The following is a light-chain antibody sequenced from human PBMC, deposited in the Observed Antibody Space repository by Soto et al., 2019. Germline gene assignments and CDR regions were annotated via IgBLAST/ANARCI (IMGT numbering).Light chain of an antibody. CDR2: ATS. Sequence: DIQMTQSPSSLSASVGDRVTITCRASQSIFNYLNWYQQKPGKAPKLLIFATSNLQSGFPSRFSGSGSGTEFTLTISSLQLEDFATYSCQHSSLSPWTFGQGTKVEIK. J-gene: IGKJ1*01. CDR1: QSIFNY. CDR3: QHSSLSPWT. V-gene: IGKV1-39*01.